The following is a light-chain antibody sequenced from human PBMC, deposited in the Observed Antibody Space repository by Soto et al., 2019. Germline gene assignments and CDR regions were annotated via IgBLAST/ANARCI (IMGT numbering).Light chain of an antibody. CDR2: GAS. CDR1: QSVGSNY. Sequence: EIVLTQSPGTLSLSPGEGATLSRRASQSVGSNYLAWYQQKPGQAPRLLIYGASTRATGIPDRFSGSGSGTDFALTISRLEPEDFAVYYCHQYGSSPFAFGPGTKVDIK. J-gene: IGKJ3*01. CDR3: HQYGSSPFA. V-gene: IGKV3-20*01.